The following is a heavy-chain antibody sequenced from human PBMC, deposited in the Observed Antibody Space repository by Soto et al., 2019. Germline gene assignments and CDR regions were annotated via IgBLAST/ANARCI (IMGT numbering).Heavy chain of an antibody. CDR2: INHSGST. D-gene: IGHD4-17*01. CDR1: GGSFSGYY. CDR3: ARGPIYGDYFHNDAFYI. J-gene: IGHJ3*02. Sequence: QVQLQQWGAGLLKPSETLSLTCAVYGGSFSGYYWSWIRQPPGKGLEWIGEINHSGSTNYNPSLKSRVTRSVDTSKNQFSLKLSSVTAADTAVYYCARGPIYGDYFHNDAFYIWGQGTMVTVSS. V-gene: IGHV4-34*01.